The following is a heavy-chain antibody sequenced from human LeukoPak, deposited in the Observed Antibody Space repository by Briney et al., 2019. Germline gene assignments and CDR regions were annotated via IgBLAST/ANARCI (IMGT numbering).Heavy chain of an antibody. CDR2: ITSSSSYI. J-gene: IGHJ6*03. Sequence: GGALRRSCAASGLTFSSYSMNWVRQAPGKGLEWVSSITSSSSYIYYADSVKGRFTISRDNAKNSLYLQMNSLRAEDTSVYYCARDSNNYYYYMDVWGKGTTVTVSS. D-gene: IGHD3-3*02. CDR3: ARDSNNYYYYMDV. CDR1: GLTFSSYS. V-gene: IGHV3-21*01.